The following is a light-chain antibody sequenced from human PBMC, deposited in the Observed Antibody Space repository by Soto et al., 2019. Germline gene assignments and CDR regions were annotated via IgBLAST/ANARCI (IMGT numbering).Light chain of an antibody. CDR3: QQRQSWPRT. CDR2: LAS. V-gene: IGKV3D-11*01. CDR1: QAVNTR. Sequence: EIVWTQSPATLSSFPGDRVTLSCRASQAVNTRLAWYQDRPGQAPRLLIYLASNRAAGVQARFSVSGTGTDFTLTISDVEHEDIAIDYWQQRQSWPRTFGQGSTVDI. J-gene: IGKJ1*01.